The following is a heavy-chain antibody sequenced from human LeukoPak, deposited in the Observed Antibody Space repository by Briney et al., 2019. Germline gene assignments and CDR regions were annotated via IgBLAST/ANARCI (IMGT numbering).Heavy chain of an antibody. J-gene: IGHJ3*02. CDR1: GFTFSSYN. D-gene: IGHD5-12*01. Sequence: PGGSLRLSCAASGFTFSSYNMNWVRQAPGKGLEWVSYISSSSSIIYYADSVKGRFTISRDNAKNSLYLQMNSLRAEDTAVYYCASEWASQPSTGVYSGYGHDAFDIWGQGTMVTVSS. CDR3: ASEWASQPSTGVYSGYGHDAFDI. CDR2: ISSSSSII. V-gene: IGHV3-48*04.